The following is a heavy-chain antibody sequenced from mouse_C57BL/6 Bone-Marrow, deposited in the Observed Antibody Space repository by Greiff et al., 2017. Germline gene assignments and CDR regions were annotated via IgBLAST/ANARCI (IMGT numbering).Heavy chain of an antibody. J-gene: IGHJ1*03. D-gene: IGHD1-1*01. CDR3: TRAYYYDSSYWYFDV. V-gene: IGHV5-9-1*02. CDR1: GFTFSSYA. CDR2: ISSGGDYI. Sequence: EVKVVESGEGLVKPGGSLKLSCAASGFTFSSYAMSWVRQTPEKRLEWVAYISSGGDYIYYADTVKGRFTITRDNAMNTLYLQMSSLKSEDTAMYYCTRAYYYDSSYWYFDVWGTGTTVTVSS.